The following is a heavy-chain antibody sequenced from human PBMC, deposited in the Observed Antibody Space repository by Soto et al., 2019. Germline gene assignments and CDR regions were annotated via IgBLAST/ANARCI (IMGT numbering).Heavy chain of an antibody. V-gene: IGHV1-3*01. CDR3: AGDLYSSSFFWFDA. D-gene: IGHD2-2*01. J-gene: IGHJ5*02. CDR2: ITAGDGKT. CDR1: GYNFTQYT. Sequence: QVHLVQAGAEVKKPGASVKVSCKASGYNFTQYTIHWVRQAPGQRLEWMGWITAGDGKTQYSKKFPTRVTIRSDVSATPVYMDLNSLRSEATAVYYCAGDLYSSSFFWFDAWGRGTLVIVSA.